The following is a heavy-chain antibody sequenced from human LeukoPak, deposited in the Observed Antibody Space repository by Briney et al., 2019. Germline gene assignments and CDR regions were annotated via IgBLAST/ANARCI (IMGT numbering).Heavy chain of an antibody. V-gene: IGHV3-33*08. CDR3: ANLLRSSYYDSSGYSQGHDSFDI. D-gene: IGHD3-22*01. CDR1: GFTLSSYG. CDR2: IWYDGSNK. J-gene: IGHJ3*02. Sequence: PGGSLRLSRASSGFTLSSYGMHWVRQAPGKGLEWVGVIWYDGSNKYNAESVKGGFTIHRDNSKNTRYLQRNRLRAEDTAVYYCANLLRSSYYDSSGYSQGHDSFDIWGQGTMVTVSS.